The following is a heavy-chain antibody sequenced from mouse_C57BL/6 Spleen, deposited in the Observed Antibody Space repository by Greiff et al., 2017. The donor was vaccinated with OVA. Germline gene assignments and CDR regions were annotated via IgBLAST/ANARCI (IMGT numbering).Heavy chain of an antibody. CDR1: GFTFSSYA. Sequence: EVKLMESGEGLVKPGGSLKLSCAASGFTFSSYAMSWVRQTPEKRLEWVAYISSGGDYIYYADTVKGRFTISRDNARNTLYLQMSSLKSEDTAMYYCTRDPYSNYDYYAMDYWGQGTSVTVSS. J-gene: IGHJ4*01. CDR3: TRDPYSNYDYYAMDY. V-gene: IGHV5-9-1*02. D-gene: IGHD2-5*01. CDR2: ISSGGDYI.